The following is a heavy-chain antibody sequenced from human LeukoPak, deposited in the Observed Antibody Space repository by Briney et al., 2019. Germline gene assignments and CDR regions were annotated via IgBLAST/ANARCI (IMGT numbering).Heavy chain of an antibody. CDR2: IYYSGSS. V-gene: IGHV4-30-4*08. D-gene: IGHD5-18*01. J-gene: IGHJ4*02. Sequence: SETLSLTCTVSGGSISSGDYYWSWIRQPPGKGLEWIGYIYYSGSSYYNPSLKSRVTISVDTPKNQFSLKLSSVTAADTAVYYCASGYSYGYLSPTLNWGQGTLVTVSS. CDR1: GGSISSGDYY. CDR3: ASGYSYGYLSPTLN.